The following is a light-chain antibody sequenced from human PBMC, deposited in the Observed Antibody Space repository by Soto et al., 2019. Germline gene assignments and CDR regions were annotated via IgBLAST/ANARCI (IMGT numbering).Light chain of an antibody. CDR2: FNI. J-gene: IGLJ1*01. V-gene: IGLV1-44*01. Sequence: QSALSQPPSASGTPGQRVTISCSGSSSNIGSNTVSWYQQFPGTAPKLLIYFNIQRPSGVPDRFSGSKSGASASLAISGLQSEDEADYYCAAWDDSLNGYVFGTGTTSPS. CDR3: AAWDDSLNGYV. CDR1: SSNIGSNT.